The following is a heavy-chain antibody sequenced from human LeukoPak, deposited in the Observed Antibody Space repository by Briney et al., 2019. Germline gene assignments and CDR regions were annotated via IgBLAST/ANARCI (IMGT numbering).Heavy chain of an antibody. V-gene: IGHV1-2*06. J-gene: IGHJ6*03. CDR1: GYTFADYF. Sequence: ASVKVSCKTSGYTFADYFIHWVRQAPGQGLEWMGRINANSGGTEYEQKFQGRVTITRNTSISTAYMELSSLRSEDTAVYYCARGPRNYDFWSGYYSHYYMDVWGKGTTVTVSS. D-gene: IGHD3-3*01. CDR2: INANSGGT. CDR3: ARGPRNYDFWSGYYSHYYMDV.